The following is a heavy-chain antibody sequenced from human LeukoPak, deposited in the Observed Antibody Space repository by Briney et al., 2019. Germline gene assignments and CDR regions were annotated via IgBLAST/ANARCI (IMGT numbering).Heavy chain of an antibody. D-gene: IGHD6-19*01. J-gene: IGHJ4*02. CDR1: GYTFTSYG. Sequence: ASVKVSCKASGYTFTSYGISWVRQAPGQGLEWMGWISAYNGNTNYAQKLQGRVTMTTDTSTSTAYMELRSLRSDDTAVYYCARIQTSYSSGWYTPPNFDYGGQGTLVTFSS. V-gene: IGHV1-18*01. CDR2: ISAYNGNT. CDR3: ARIQTSYSSGWYTPPNFDY.